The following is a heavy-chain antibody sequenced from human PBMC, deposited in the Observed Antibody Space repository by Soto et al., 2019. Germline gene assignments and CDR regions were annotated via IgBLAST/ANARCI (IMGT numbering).Heavy chain of an antibody. CDR2: INHSGST. Sequence: QVHLQQWGVGLLKPSETLSLTCAVYGGSFSDYYWTWIRQPPGKGLEWIGEINHSGSTNYNSSLKRRVPISVDTSKNQSSLQLNSMTAADTAVYYCARPMTSVTTSLAYWGRGTPVTVSS. V-gene: IGHV4-34*01. CDR1: GGSFSDYY. CDR3: ARPMTSVTTSLAY. J-gene: IGHJ4*02. D-gene: IGHD4-17*01.